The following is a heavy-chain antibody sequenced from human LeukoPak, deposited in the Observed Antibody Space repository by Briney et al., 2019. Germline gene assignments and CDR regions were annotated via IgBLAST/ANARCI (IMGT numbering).Heavy chain of an antibody. J-gene: IGHJ4*02. D-gene: IGHD3-22*01. CDR1: GFTFSSYA. Sequence: PGGSLRLSCAASGFTFSSYAMSWVRQAPGKGLEWVSAISGSGGSTYFADSVKGRFTISRDNSKNTLDLQMNSLRAEGTAVYYCAKAPYESTVYYYYDYWGQGTLVTVSS. CDR2: ISGSGGST. CDR3: AKAPYESTVYYYYDY. V-gene: IGHV3-23*01.